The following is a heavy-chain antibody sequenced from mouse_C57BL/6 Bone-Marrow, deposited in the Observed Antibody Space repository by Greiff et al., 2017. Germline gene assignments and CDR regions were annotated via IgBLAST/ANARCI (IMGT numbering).Heavy chain of an antibody. CDR3: ARNYYGNYGFYAMDY. CDR1: GYTFTSYW. D-gene: IGHD2-1*01. CDR2: IDPSGSYT. V-gene: IGHV1-59*01. J-gene: IGHJ4*01. Sequence: QVQLQQPGAELVRPGTSVTLSCKASGYTFTSYWMHWVKQRPGQGLEWIGVIDPSGSYTNYNQKFKGKATLTVDTSSSTAYMQLSSLTSEDSAVDYCARNYYGNYGFYAMDYWGQGTSVTVSS.